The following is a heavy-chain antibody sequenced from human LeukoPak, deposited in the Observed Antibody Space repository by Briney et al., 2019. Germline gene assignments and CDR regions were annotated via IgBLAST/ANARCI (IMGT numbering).Heavy chain of an antibody. Sequence: ASVKVSCKASGYTFTSYGISWVRQAPGQGLEWMGWISAYNGNTNYAQKFQGRVTMTTDTSTTTAYMELRSLRSDDTAVYYCARGVGQTTGTTGGYYFDFWGQGTLVTVSS. J-gene: IGHJ4*02. V-gene: IGHV1-18*01. CDR3: ARGVGQTTGTTGGYYFDF. D-gene: IGHD1-1*01. CDR2: ISAYNGNT. CDR1: GYTFTSYG.